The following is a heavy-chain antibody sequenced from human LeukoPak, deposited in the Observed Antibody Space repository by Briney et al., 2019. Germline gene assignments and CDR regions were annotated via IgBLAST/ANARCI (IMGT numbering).Heavy chain of an antibody. V-gene: IGHV3-23*01. J-gene: IGHJ6*02. Sequence: GGSLRLSCAASGFTFSSYAMSWVRQAPGKGLEWVSAISGSGGSTYYADSVKGRFTISRDNSKNTLYLQMNSLRAEDTAVYYCAKDISMIIMIIPLGVYGMDVWGQGTTVTVSS. CDR3: AKDISMIIMIIPLGVYGMDV. CDR1: GFTFSSYA. D-gene: IGHD3-22*01. CDR2: ISGSGGST.